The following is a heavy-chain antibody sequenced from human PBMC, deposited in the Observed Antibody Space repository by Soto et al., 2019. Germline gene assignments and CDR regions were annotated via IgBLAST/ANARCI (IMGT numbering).Heavy chain of an antibody. CDR1: GFTFSSYA. CDR2: ISGSGGST. V-gene: IGHV3-23*01. CDR3: AKNGGGYCSSTSCYGVGYYYYGMDV. Sequence: GSLRLSCAASGFTFSSYAMSWVRQAPGKGLEWVSAISGSGGSTYYADSVKGRFTISRDNSKNTLYLQMNSLRAEDTAVYYCAKNGGGYCSSTSCYGVGYYYYGMDVWGQGTTVTAP. J-gene: IGHJ6*02. D-gene: IGHD2-2*01.